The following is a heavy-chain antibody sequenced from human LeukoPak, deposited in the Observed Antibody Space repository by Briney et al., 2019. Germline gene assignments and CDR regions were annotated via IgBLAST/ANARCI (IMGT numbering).Heavy chain of an antibody. J-gene: IGHJ4*02. V-gene: IGHV4-31*03. D-gene: IGHD4-17*01. CDR1: GGSISSGGYY. Sequence: SETLSLTCTVSGGSISSGGYYWSWIRQHPGKGLEWIGYVYYSGSTYYTPYTKSRVTISVDTSKKQFSLQLSSVTPADTAVYYCARTPYGDHFDYWGQGTLVTVSS. CDR2: VYYSGST. CDR3: ARTPYGDHFDY.